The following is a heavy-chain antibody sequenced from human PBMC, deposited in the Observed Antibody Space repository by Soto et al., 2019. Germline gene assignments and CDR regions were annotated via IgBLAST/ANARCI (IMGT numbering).Heavy chain of an antibody. CDR3: ARDNGGGDY. CDR1: GFTLSRYW. J-gene: IGHJ4*02. D-gene: IGHD2-8*01. Sequence: GGSMRLSCAASGFTLSRYWMSWVRQAPGKGLEWVANIKQDGSEKYYVDSVAGRFTISRDNAKNSLYLQMDSLRAEDTAVYYCARDNGGGDYWGQGTLVTVSS. V-gene: IGHV3-7*03. CDR2: IKQDGSEK.